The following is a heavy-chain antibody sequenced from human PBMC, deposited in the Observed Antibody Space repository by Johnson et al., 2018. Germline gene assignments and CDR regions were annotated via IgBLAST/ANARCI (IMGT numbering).Heavy chain of an antibody. CDR2: ISSSSSYI. D-gene: IGHD3-22*01. V-gene: IGHV3-21*01. Sequence: EVQLLESGGGLVKPGGSLRLSCAASGFTFSSYSMNWVRQAPGKGLEWVSSISSSSSYIYYADSVKGRFTISRDNAKNSLYLQMNSLRAEDTAVYYCARGDPYYYESGDAFDIWGQGTMVTVSS. CDR3: ARGDPYYYESGDAFDI. CDR1: GFTFSSYS. J-gene: IGHJ3*02.